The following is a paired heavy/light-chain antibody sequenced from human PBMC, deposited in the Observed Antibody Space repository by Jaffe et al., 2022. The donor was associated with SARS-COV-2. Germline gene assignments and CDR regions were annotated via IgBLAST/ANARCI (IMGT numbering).Light chain of an antibody. J-gene: IGLJ2*01. CDR1: SSDVGAYNY. V-gene: IGLV2-14*01. CDR2: DVS. Sequence: QSALTQPASVSGSPGQSITISCTGTSSDVGAYNYVSWYQQHPGKAPKLVIYDVSNRPSGVSNRFSGSKSGNTASLTISGLQAEDEADYYCSSFTTSGTLMGTLVLFGGGTKLTVL. CDR3: SSFTTSGTLMGTLVL.
Heavy chain of an antibody. Sequence: EVQLVESGGNLVQPGGSLRLSCTASGFSFSDYSMNWVRQAPGKGLEWIAYINSAATTLYYADSVKGRFTISRDNAKRSLYLEMNSLRDEDTAIYYCASRCIGARPCSSRNWFDPWGQGTLVTVSS. V-gene: IGHV3-48*02. D-gene: IGHD6-6*01. J-gene: IGHJ5*02. CDR3: ASRCIGARPCSSRNWFDP. CDR1: GFSFSDYS. CDR2: INSAATTL.